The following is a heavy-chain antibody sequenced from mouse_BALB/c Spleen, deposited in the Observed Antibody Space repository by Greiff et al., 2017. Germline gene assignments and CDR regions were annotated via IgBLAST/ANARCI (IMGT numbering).Heavy chain of an antibody. CDR2: INPSTGYT. J-gene: IGHJ4*01. Sequence: QVQLQQSGAELAKPGASVKMSCKASGYTFTSYWMHWVKQRPGQGLEWIGYINPSTGYTEYNQKFKDKATLTADKSSSTAYMQLSSLTSEDSAVYYCARWGWYYAMDYWGQGTSVTVSS. D-gene: IGHD2-3*01. CDR3: ARWGWYYAMDY. CDR1: GYTFTSYW. V-gene: IGHV1-7*01.